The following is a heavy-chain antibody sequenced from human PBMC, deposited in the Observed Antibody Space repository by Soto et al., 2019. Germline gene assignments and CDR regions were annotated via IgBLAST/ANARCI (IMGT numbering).Heavy chain of an antibody. CDR1: GGSISTYY. D-gene: IGHD2-2*01. J-gene: IGHJ4*02. V-gene: IGHV4-59*01. CDR3: ARGYQASGFDY. CDR2: IYYTGST. Sequence: QVQLQESGPGLAKPSETLSLTCSVSGGSISTYYWSWIRQPPDRGLEWIGYIYYTGSTDYSPSLKSRVSISVDTSKNEFSLKMHSVTAADTAVYYCARGYQASGFDYWGQGNMVTVSS.